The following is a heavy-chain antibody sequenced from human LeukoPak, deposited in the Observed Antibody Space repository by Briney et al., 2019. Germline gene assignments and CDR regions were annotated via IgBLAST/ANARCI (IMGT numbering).Heavy chain of an antibody. CDR2: IKQDGSEK. J-gene: IGHJ4*02. V-gene: IGHV3-7*04. CDR3: AGGRWLQLGYFDY. D-gene: IGHD5-24*01. Sequence: PPGGSLRLSCAASGFTFSSYWMSWVRQAPGKGLEWVANIKQDGSEKYYVDSVKGRFTISRDNAKNSLYLQMNSLRAEDTAVYYCAGGRWLQLGYFDYWGQGTLVTVSS. CDR1: GFTFSSYW.